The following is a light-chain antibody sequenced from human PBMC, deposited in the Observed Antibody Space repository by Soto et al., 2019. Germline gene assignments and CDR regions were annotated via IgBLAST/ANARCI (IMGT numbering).Light chain of an antibody. V-gene: IGLV3-21*02. Sequence: SYELTQPPSVSVAPGQTARLSCGGNNIGSKSVCWYQQKPGQAPVLVVYDDSDRPSGIPARFSGSNSGNTATLTITRVEAGDEADYFCQVWNTSSDHPRVFGTGTKVTVL. CDR3: QVWNTSSDHPRV. CDR2: DDS. J-gene: IGLJ1*01. CDR1: NIGSKS.